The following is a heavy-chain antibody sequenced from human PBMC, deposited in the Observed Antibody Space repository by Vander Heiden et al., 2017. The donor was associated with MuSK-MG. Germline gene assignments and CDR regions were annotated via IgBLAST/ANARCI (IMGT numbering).Heavy chain of an antibody. J-gene: IGHJ3*02. Sequence: EVQLLESGGGLVQPGGSLRLSCAASGFTFRSYAMSWVRQAPGKGLEWVSLITTTGGSANYADSVRGRLTVSRDNSKSNLYLQMNSLRDEDTALYYCARGCWCSGGSCYSGCAFDIWGQGTMVTVSS. CDR1: GFTFRSYA. CDR3: ARGCWCSGGSCYSGCAFDI. CDR2: ITTTGGSA. V-gene: IGHV3-23*01. D-gene: IGHD2-15*01.